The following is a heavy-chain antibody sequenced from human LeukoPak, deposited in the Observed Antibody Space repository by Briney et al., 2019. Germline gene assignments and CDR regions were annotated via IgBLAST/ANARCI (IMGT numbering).Heavy chain of an antibody. CDR1: GFTFDDYA. D-gene: IGHD5-18*01. CDR2: ISWNSGSI. CDR3: AKELRYSYGFLGVLDY. V-gene: IGHV3-9*01. Sequence: GRSLRLSCAASGFTFDDYAMHWVRQAPGKGLEWVSGISWNSGSIGYADSVKGRFTISRGNAKNSLYLQMNSLRAEDTTLYYCAKELRYSYGFLGVLDYWGQGTLVTVSS. J-gene: IGHJ4*02.